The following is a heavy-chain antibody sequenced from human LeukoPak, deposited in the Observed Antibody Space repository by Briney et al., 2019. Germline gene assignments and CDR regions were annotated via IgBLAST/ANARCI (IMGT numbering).Heavy chain of an antibody. J-gene: IGHJ4*02. CDR1: GFTFSTYD. CDR3: ERVSWFHVSSGSDY. CDR2: SSGSGGST. V-gene: IGHV3-23*01. Sequence: GGSLRLSCAASGFTFSTYDMSWVRQAPGKGLEWVSASSGSGGSTYYADSVKGRFTISRDNPKNTLYLQMNSLRAEDTAVYYCERVSWFHVSSGSDYWGQGALVTDSS. D-gene: IGHD6-19*01.